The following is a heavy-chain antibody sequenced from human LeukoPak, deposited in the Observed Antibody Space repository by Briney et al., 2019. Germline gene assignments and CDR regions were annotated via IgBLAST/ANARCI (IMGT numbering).Heavy chain of an antibody. CDR2: FDPEDGET. CDR3: ATDLEGSGSSGRYYYYGMDV. V-gene: IGHV1-24*01. Sequence: GASVKVSCKVSGYTLTELSMHWVRRAPGKGLEWMGGFDPEDGETIYAQKFQGRVTMTEDTSTDTAYMELSSLRSEDTAVYYCATDLEGSGSSGRYYYYGMDVWGKGTTVTVSS. CDR1: GYTLTELS. D-gene: IGHD3-10*01. J-gene: IGHJ6*04.